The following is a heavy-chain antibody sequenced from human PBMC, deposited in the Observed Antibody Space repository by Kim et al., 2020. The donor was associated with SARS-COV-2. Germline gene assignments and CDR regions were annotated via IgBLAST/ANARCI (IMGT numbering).Heavy chain of an antibody. V-gene: IGHV4-31*03. Sequence: SETLSRTCTVSGGSISSGGYYWSWIRQHPGKGLEWIGYIYYSGSTYYNPSLKSRVTISVDTSKNQFSLKLSSVTAADTAVYYCARERSTTGRGGYYDSSGSDYWGQGTLVTVSS. CDR2: IYYSGST. CDR1: GGSISSGGYY. J-gene: IGHJ4*02. CDR3: ARERSTTGRGGYYDSSGSDY. D-gene: IGHD3-22*01.